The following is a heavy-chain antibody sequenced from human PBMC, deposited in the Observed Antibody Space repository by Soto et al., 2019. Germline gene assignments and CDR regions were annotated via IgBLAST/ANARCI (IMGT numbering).Heavy chain of an antibody. D-gene: IGHD6-6*01. J-gene: IGHJ5*01. Sequence: QVQLQESGPGLVKPSETLSLTCAVSGGSISGDYWSWIRQPPGKGLEWIGYIYYSGSVTYNPSLRGRVTITRDTSKNQFSLKLSSVTAADTAVYFCARGPRAALHDSWGHGTLVTVSS. V-gene: IGHV4-59*01. CDR2: IYYSGSV. CDR3: ARGPRAALHDS. CDR1: GGSISGDY.